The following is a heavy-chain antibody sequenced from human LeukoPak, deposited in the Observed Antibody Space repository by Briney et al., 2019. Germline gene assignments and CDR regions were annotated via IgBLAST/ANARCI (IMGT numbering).Heavy chain of an antibody. CDR2: ISPNGVIT. D-gene: IGHD5-24*01. Sequence: QPGGSLRLSCVVSGFTFSAYPMNWVRQAPGKGLEWVSGISPNGVITYYADSVKGRFTISRDNSKGTVYLQMNSLRPEDTAVYYCAKDDAWLQYGNWGRGTLVTVSS. V-gene: IGHV3-23*01. CDR3: AKDDAWLQYGN. J-gene: IGHJ4*02. CDR1: GFTFSAYP.